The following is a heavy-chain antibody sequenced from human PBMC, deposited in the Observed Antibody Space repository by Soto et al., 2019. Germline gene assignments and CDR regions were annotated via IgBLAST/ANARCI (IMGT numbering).Heavy chain of an antibody. Sequence: QVHLVQSGAEVKKPGSSVKVSCKYSGGTFRTESINWVRQAPGQGPGWMGGILPFFGTADYAPRFQGRVTVTADGATTTAYMELRGVTSQDTAVYFCARRHEYGGNSDAFDVRGQWTMVTVSS. J-gene: IGHJ3*01. CDR2: ILPFFGTA. V-gene: IGHV1-69*13. D-gene: IGHD4-17*01. CDR1: GGTFRTES. CDR3: ARRHEYGGNSDAFDV.